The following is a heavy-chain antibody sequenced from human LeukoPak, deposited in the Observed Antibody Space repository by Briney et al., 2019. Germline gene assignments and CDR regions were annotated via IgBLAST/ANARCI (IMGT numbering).Heavy chain of an antibody. Sequence: PGGSLRLSCAASGFTFTSIAMTWVRQAPGKGLEWVSTIRGTGDSTHYADSVKGRFIISRDKSKNMSYLQMNGLRAEDTAIYYCAKGQELDDGVFDSWGQGTLVTVSS. V-gene: IGHV3-23*01. CDR1: GFTFTSIA. CDR3: AKGQELDDGVFDS. J-gene: IGHJ4*02. D-gene: IGHD1-1*01. CDR2: IRGTGDST.